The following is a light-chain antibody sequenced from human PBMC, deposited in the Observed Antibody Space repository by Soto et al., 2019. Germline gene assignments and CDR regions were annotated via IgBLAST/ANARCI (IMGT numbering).Light chain of an antibody. CDR1: QSISSW. CDR2: DAS. Sequence: DIQMTQSPSTLSASVGARVPITCRASQSISSWLAWYQQKPGKAPKLLIYDASSLQSGVPSRFSGSGSGTDFTLTISSLQPEDFATYYCQHADSFPLITFGQGTRLEIK. V-gene: IGKV1-5*01. J-gene: IGKJ5*01. CDR3: QHADSFPLIT.